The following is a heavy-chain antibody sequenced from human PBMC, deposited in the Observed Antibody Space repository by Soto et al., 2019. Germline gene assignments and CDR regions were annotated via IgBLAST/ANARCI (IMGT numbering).Heavy chain of an antibody. CDR2: IHYSGTT. J-gene: IGHJ4*02. Sequence: SETLSLTCTVSGTSISSYYWGWIRQPPGKGLEWIANIHYSGTTNYNPSLASRVTLSVDTSKNQFSLKMTSVTAADRAMYFCARYNSYAIDYWGRRTLVTVSS. V-gene: IGHV4-59*01. CDR1: GTSISSYY. D-gene: IGHD2-8*01. CDR3: ARYNSYAIDY.